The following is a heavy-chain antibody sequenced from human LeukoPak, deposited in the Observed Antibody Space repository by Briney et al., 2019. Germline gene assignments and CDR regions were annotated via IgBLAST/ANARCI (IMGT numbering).Heavy chain of an antibody. D-gene: IGHD5-24*01. V-gene: IGHV4-59*11. CDR3: ARELIGRDGYHYAYDI. CDR2: IYSTGST. Sequence: PSETLSLTCTVSGGSISSHYWTWIRQPPGNGLECIGYIYSTGSTNYNPSLKSRVTISLDTSKNQFSLKLFSVTAADTAVYYCARELIGRDGYHYAYDIWGQGTMVTVSS. CDR1: GGSISSHY. J-gene: IGHJ3*02.